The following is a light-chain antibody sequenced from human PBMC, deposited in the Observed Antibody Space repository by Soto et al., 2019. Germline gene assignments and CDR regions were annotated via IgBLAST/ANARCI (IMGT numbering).Light chain of an antibody. V-gene: IGLV2-8*01. CDR2: EVN. CDR3: SSYAGSTNPNFV. CDR1: SSDVGGYNY. Sequence: QSVLTQPPSASGSPGQSVTISCTGTSSDVGGYNYVSWYQQHPGKAPKLMIYEVNKRPSGVPDRFSGSKSGNTASPTVSGLQAEDEADYYCSSYAGSTNPNFVFGTGTKVPVL. J-gene: IGLJ1*01.